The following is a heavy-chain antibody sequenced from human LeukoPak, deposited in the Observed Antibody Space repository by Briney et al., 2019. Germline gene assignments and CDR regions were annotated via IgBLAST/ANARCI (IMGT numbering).Heavy chain of an antibody. V-gene: IGHV3-30*04. D-gene: IGHD3-10*01. CDR3: ARVPVRGVIMRWFDP. Sequence: GGSLRLSCAASGFTFSTYTMHWVRQAPGKGLEWVAGIAYDGSYTYYAESVRGRFTVSRDNSKNTLYLQMNSLKPEYTAVYYCARVPVRGVIMRWFDPWGQGTLVTVSS. CDR2: IAYDGSYT. CDR1: GFTFSTYT. J-gene: IGHJ5*02.